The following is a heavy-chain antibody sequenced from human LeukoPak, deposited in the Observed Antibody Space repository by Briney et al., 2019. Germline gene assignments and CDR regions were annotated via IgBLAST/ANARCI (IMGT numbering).Heavy chain of an antibody. D-gene: IGHD6-13*01. CDR3: ARAGYSSSWFPDYYGMDV. Sequence: GGSLRLSCAASGFTFSSYGMHWVRQAPGKGLEWVAVISYDGSNKYYADSVKGRFTISRDNSKNTLYLQMNSLRAEDTAVYYCARAGYSSSWFPDYYGMDVWGQGTTVTVSS. CDR1: GFTFSSYG. CDR2: ISYDGSNK. J-gene: IGHJ6*02. V-gene: IGHV3-30*03.